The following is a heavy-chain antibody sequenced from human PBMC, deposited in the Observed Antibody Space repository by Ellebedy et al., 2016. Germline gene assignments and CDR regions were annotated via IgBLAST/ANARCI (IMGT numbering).Heavy chain of an antibody. CDR1: GFAVRNNY. CDR3: ARGVGSGWFDP. V-gene: IGHV3-53*01. Sequence: GESLKISCAASGFAVRNNYMNWVRQAPGKGLEWVSLIYSGSSTYYADSVKGRFTISRDNSKNTLYLQMNSLRAEETAVYYCARGVGSGWFDPWGQGTLVTVSS. D-gene: IGHD2-15*01. CDR2: IYSGSST. J-gene: IGHJ5*02.